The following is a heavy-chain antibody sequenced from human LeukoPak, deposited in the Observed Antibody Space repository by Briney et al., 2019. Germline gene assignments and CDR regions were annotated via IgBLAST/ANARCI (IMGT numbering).Heavy chain of an antibody. V-gene: IGHV1-46*01. CDR2: INPTVGST. CDR3: ARTNYHDSSGFYDY. D-gene: IGHD3-22*01. Sequence: ASVKVSCKASGYTFTSYYMHWVRQAPGQAIEWIGIINPTVGSTRYAEKFQRRVTVTSDTSTSTVYMELSSLRSEDTAIYYCARTNYHDSSGFYDYWGQGTLVTVSS. J-gene: IGHJ4*02. CDR1: GYTFTSYY.